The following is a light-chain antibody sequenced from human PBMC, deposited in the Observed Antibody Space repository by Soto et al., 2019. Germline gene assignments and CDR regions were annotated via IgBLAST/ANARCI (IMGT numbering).Light chain of an antibody. Sequence: DIQMTQSPSSLSASVGDRVTITCRASQGISNYLVWYQQKPGKVPKLLIYAASTLQSGVPSRFSGSGSETDFTLTISSLQPDDVATYYCQNYIGAPWTFGQGTKVEIK. CDR2: AAS. V-gene: IGKV1-27*01. CDR3: QNYIGAPWT. CDR1: QGISNY. J-gene: IGKJ1*01.